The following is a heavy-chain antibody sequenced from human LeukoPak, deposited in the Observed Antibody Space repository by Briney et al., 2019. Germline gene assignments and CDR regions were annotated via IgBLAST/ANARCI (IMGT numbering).Heavy chain of an antibody. J-gene: IGHJ4*02. Sequence: PGGSLRLSCAASGFTFSSYSMNWVRQAPGKGLEWVSSISSSSSNYIYYADSVKGRFTISRDNAKNSLYLQMHSLRAEDTAVYYCARDPVEIATTEFDYWGQGTLVTVSS. D-gene: IGHD5-24*01. CDR3: ARDPVEIATTEFDY. CDR2: ISSSSSNYI. V-gene: IGHV3-21*01. CDR1: GFTFSSYS.